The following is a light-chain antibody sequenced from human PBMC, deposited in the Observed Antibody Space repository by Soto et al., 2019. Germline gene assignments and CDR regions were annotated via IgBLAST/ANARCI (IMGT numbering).Light chain of an antibody. V-gene: IGKV3-15*01. J-gene: IGKJ4*01. CDR2: AAS. CDR3: QQYNNWPPVT. Sequence: IVMTQSPATLSVSPGERAPSSGRASKVVSRTVAGFQHKHGQAPRLVIFAASTRATGIPARFSGSGSGTEFTLSISSLQSEDFAVYYCQQYNNWPPVTFGGGTKLEIK. CDR1: KVVSRT.